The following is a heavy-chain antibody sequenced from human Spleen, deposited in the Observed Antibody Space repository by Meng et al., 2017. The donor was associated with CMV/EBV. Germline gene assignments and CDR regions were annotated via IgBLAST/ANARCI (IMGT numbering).Heavy chain of an antibody. J-gene: IGHJ4*02. V-gene: IGHV1-2*02. CDR2: INSNSGDT. Sequence: ASVKVSCKASGYTFTDYNIHWVRQAPGQGLEWMGWINSNSGDTNFAQMFQARVTMTRDTSISIAYMELSRLTSDDTAVYYCVRALAPPGSIDYWGQGTLVTVSS. CDR1: GYTFTDYN. D-gene: IGHD6-6*01. CDR3: VRALAPPGSIDY.